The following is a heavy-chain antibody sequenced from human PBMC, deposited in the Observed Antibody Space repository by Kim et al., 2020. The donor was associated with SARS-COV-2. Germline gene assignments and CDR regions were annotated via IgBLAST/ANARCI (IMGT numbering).Heavy chain of an antibody. Sequence: GGSLRLSCAASGFIFSSYGMHWVRQAPGKGLEWVAVIWYDGSNKYYGDSVKGRFTISRDNSKNTLYLQMNSLRAEDTAVYFCARGLSYCSTTSCYLDYWGQGTLVTVSS. CDR2: IWYDGSNK. D-gene: IGHD2-2*01. CDR1: GFIFSSYG. CDR3: ARGLSYCSTTSCYLDY. V-gene: IGHV3-33*01. J-gene: IGHJ4*02.